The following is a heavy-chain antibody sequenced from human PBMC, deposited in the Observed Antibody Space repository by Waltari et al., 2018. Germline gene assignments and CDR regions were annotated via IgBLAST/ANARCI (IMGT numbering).Heavy chain of an antibody. D-gene: IGHD1-26*01. Sequence: QVQLQESGPGLVKPSETLSLTCAVSGYYISSGYYWAWIRQPPGKGLEWIGSIYHSGSTYYNPSLKSRVTISVDTSKNQFSLKLSSVTAADTAVYYCASSTYSGSYADAFDIWGQGTMVTVSS. J-gene: IGHJ3*02. CDR3: ASSTYSGSYADAFDI. V-gene: IGHV4-38-2*01. CDR2: IYHSGST. CDR1: GYYISSGYY.